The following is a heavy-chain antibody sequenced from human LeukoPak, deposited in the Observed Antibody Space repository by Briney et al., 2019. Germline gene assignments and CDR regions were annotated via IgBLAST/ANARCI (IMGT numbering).Heavy chain of an antibody. D-gene: IGHD3-10*01. CDR2: INPSGST. Sequence: PSETLSLTCAVYGGSFSGYYWSWIRQPPGKGLEWIGEINPSGSTNYNPSLKSRVTISVDTSKNQFSLKLSSVTAADTAVYYCARGLTMVRNKFDYWGQGTLVTVSS. J-gene: IGHJ4*02. CDR1: GGSFSGYY. V-gene: IGHV4-34*01. CDR3: ARGLTMVRNKFDY.